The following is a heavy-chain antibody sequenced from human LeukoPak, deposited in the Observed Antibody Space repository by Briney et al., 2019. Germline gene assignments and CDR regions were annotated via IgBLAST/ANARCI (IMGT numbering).Heavy chain of an antibody. CDR3: ARPLGDDVDWFDP. V-gene: IGHV3-21*01. CDR2: ISSSSSYI. D-gene: IGHD3-10*01. J-gene: IGHJ5*02. Sequence: GGSLRLSCAASGFTFSSYSMNWVRQAPGKGLEWVSSISSSSSYIYYADSVKGRFTISRDNAKNSLYLQMNSLRAEDTAVYYCARPLGDDVDWFDPWGQGTLVTVSS. CDR1: GFTFSSYS.